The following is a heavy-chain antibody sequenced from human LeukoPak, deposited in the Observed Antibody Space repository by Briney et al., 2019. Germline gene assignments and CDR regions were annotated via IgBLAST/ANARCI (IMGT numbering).Heavy chain of an antibody. CDR3: ARGYCSNGACYGLFDY. V-gene: IGHV3-21*01. D-gene: IGHD2-8*01. J-gene: IGHJ4*02. CDR1: GFTSTTYS. Sequence: KPGGSLRLSCAVSGFTSTTYSVNWVRQAPGKGLEWVSSISSSSSYIYYADSVKGRFTVSRDNAKNSVYLQMNSLRAEDTGVYYCARGYCSNGACYGLFDYWGQGTLVAVSS. CDR2: ISSSSSYI.